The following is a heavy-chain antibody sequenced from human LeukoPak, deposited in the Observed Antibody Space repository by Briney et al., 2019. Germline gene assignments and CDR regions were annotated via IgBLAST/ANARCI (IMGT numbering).Heavy chain of an antibody. CDR3: AELGITMIGGV. J-gene: IGHJ6*04. D-gene: IGHD3-10*02. V-gene: IGHV3-48*03. Sequence: GGSLRLSCAASGFTFSSYEMNWVRQAPGEGLEWVSYISSSGSTIYYADAVKGRFTISRDNAKNSLYLQMNSLRAEDTAVYYCAELGITMIGGVWGKGTTVTISS. CDR2: ISSSGSTI. CDR1: GFTFSSYE.